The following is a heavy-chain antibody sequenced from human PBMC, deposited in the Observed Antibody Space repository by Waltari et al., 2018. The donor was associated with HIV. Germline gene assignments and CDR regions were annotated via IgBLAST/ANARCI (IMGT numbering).Heavy chain of an antibody. CDR1: GYTFTDYD. CDR2: MNSDSGNT. Sequence: QVPLVQSGATMKKPGASVKVSCKTSGYTFTDYDVNWVRQATGQGLEWLGWMNSDSGNTGYAQKFKDRVNMTRETSTRILYMELTGLSHQDAAVYYCVLSRRGAVLGDHWGEGTRVTVSS. V-gene: IGHV1-8*01. CDR3: VLSRRGAVLGDH. J-gene: IGHJ4*02. D-gene: IGHD3-16*01.